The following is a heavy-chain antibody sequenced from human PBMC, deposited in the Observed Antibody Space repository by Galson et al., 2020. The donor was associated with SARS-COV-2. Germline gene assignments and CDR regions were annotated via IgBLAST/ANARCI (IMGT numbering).Heavy chain of an antibody. CDR2: IDWDDDK. V-gene: IGHV2-70*01. J-gene: IGHJ6*02. Sequence: SGPTLVKPTQTLTLTCTFSGFSLSTSGMCVSWIRQPPGKALEWLALIDWDDDKYYSTSLKTRLTISKDTSKNQVVLTMTNMDPVDTATYYCARIPTVTYPHYYYYGMDVWGQGTTVTVSS. D-gene: IGHD4-17*01. CDR3: ARIPTVTYPHYYYYGMDV. CDR1: GFSLSTSGMC.